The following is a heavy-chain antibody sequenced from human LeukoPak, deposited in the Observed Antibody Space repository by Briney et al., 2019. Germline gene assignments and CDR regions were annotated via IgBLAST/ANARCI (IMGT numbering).Heavy chain of an antibody. V-gene: IGHV5-51*01. J-gene: IGHJ4*02. CDR2: VYTGDSDT. CDR3: ARHDSSSWYGD. Sequence: GESLKISCKGAGYSFTSHWIGCVRQMPGKGLEWMGIVYTGDSDTRYSPFFQGKVTISAAKSINTASLQWTSLKASDTAMYYCARHDSSSWYGDWGQGTLVTVAS. CDR1: GYSFTSHW. D-gene: IGHD6-13*01.